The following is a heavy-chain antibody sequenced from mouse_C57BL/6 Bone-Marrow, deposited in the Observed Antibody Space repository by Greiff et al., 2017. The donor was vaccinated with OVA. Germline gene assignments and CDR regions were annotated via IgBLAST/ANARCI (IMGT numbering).Heavy chain of an antibody. D-gene: IGHD2-4*01. CDR2: IIPYNGGT. Sequence: EVQLQQSGPVLVKPGASVKMSCKASGYTFTDSYMNWVKQSHGTSLSWIGVIIPYNGGTSYNQKFKGKATLTVDKSSSTAYMELNSLTSEDSAVYYCAREDYDEGPWFAYWGQGTLVTVSA. V-gene: IGHV1-19*01. CDR1: GYTFTDSY. CDR3: AREDYDEGPWFAY. J-gene: IGHJ3*01.